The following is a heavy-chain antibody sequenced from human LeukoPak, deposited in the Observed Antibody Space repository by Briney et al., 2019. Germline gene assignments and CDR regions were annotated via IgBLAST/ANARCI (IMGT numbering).Heavy chain of an antibody. V-gene: IGHV3-21*01. J-gene: IGHJ6*03. CDR2: ISSSSSYI. D-gene: IGHD1-26*01. CDR3: ARDRWELLGYYYMDV. CDR1: GFTFSSYS. Sequence: KSGGSLRLSCAASGFTFSSYSMNWVRQAPGKGLEWVSSISSSSSYIYYADSVKGRFTISRENAKNSLYLQMNSLTAEDTAVYYCARDRWELLGYYYMDVWGKGATVTVSS.